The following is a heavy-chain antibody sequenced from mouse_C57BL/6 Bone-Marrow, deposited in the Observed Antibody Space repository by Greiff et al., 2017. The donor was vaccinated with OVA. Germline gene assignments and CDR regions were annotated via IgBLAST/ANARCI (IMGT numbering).Heavy chain of an antibody. V-gene: IGHV1-78*01. J-gene: IGHJ1*03. CDR3: ARRTTVGYFDV. CDR2: IYPRDGSS. Sequence: QVQLKESDAELVKPGASVKISCKVSGYTFTDHTIHWMKQRPEQGLEWIGYIYPRDGSSRYNEKFKGKATLTEAKSSSTAYMQLNSLTSEDSAVFFCARRTTVGYFDVWGTGTTVTVSS. CDR1: GYTFTDHT. D-gene: IGHD1-1*01.